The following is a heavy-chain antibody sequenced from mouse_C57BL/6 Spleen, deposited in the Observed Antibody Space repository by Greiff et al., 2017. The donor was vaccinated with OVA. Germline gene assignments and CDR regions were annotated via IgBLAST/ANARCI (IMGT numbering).Heavy chain of an antibody. D-gene: IGHD1-3*01. CDR3: GEFNNEAWFAN. J-gene: IGHJ3*01. V-gene: IGHV1-53*01. Sequence: QVQLQQPGTELVKPGPSVTLSCKVSGYTFTSYCMHWVKQRPGQGLEWIGNINPSNGGTNYNEKFKSKATLTEDKSSITAYMLRSRLTPEDSAVYYLGEFNNEAWFANGGKGTLVTVSA. CDR2: INPSNGGT. CDR1: GYTFTSYC.